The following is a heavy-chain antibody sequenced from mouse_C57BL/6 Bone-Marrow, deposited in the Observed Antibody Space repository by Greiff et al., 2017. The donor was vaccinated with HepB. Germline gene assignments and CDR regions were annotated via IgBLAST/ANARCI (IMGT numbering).Heavy chain of an antibody. D-gene: IGHD1-1*01. CDR3: ARELRTFDY. CDR2: IDPSDSYT. Sequence: VQLQQPGAELVMPGASVKLSCKASGYTFTSYWMHWVKQRPGQGLEWIGEIDPSDSYTNYNQKFKGKSTLTVDKSSSTAYMQLSSLTSEDSAVYYCARELRTFDYWGQGTTLTVSS. CDR1: GYTFTSYW. J-gene: IGHJ2*01. V-gene: IGHV1-69*01.